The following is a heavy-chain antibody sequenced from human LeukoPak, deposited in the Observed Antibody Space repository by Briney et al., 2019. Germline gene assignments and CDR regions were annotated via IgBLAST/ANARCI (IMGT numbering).Heavy chain of an antibody. CDR1: GYSFTSYW. CDR2: IYPGDSDT. V-gene: IGHV5-51*01. Sequence: GESLKISCKGSGYSFTSYWIGWVRQMPGKGLEWMGIIYPGDSDTRYSPSFQGQVTISADKSISTAYLQWSSLKASDTAMYYCARRDYYDSSGYYTPPYFDYWGQGTLVTVSS. CDR3: ARRDYYDSSGYYTPPYFDY. D-gene: IGHD3-22*01. J-gene: IGHJ4*02.